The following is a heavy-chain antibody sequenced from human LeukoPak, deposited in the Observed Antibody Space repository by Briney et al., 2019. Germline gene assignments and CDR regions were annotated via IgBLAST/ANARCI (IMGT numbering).Heavy chain of an antibody. CDR3: ARAPNYDFWSGYGAFDY. CDR1: GGSISSYY. J-gene: IGHJ4*02. CDR2: ICYSGST. Sequence: SETLSLTCTVSGGSISSYYWSWIRQPPGKGLEWIGYICYSGSTNYNPSLKSRVTISVDTSKNQFSLKLSSVTAADTAVYYCARAPNYDFWSGYGAFDYWGQGTLVTVSS. D-gene: IGHD3-3*01. V-gene: IGHV4-59*01.